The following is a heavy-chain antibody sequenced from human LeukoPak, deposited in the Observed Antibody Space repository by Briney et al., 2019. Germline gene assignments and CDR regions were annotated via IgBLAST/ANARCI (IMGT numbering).Heavy chain of an antibody. CDR1: GFTVSSNY. CDR2: IYSGGST. CDR3: ARDKVSVIPALDY. D-gene: IGHD2/OR15-2a*01. Sequence: GGSLRLSCAASGFTVSSNYMSWVRQAPGKGLEWVSVIYSGGSTYYADSVKGRFTISRDNAKESLYLQMNSLRAEDTALYFCARDKVSVIPALDYWGQGTLVIVSS. V-gene: IGHV3-53*01. J-gene: IGHJ4*02.